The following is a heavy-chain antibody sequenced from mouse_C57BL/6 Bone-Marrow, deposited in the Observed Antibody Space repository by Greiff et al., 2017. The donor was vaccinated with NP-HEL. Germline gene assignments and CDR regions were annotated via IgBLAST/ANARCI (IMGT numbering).Heavy chain of an antibody. V-gene: IGHV3-6*01. Sequence: EVQLVESGPGLVKPSQSLSLTCSVTGYSITSGYYWNWIRQFPGNKLEWMGYISYDGSNNYNPSLKNPISITRDTSENQFFLKLNSVTTEDTATYYCARNEDLTEHYYAMDYWGQGTSVTVSS. J-gene: IGHJ4*01. D-gene: IGHD1-1*01. CDR3: ARNEDLTEHYYAMDY. CDR2: ISYDGSN. CDR1: GYSITSGYY.